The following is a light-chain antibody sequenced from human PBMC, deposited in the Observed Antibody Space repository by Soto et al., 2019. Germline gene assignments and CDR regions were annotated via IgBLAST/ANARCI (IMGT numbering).Light chain of an antibody. V-gene: IGLV2-14*01. J-gene: IGLJ1*01. CDR2: DVS. CDR1: SSDVGSFDS. Sequence: QSVLTQPASVSGSPGQPITISCTGTSSDVGSFDSVAWYQHNPGKAPKLMIYDVSNRPSGVSSRFSGSKSGNTASLSISGLQTEDEANNYCSSFTTSSTLVFGTGTKLTVL. CDR3: SSFTTSSTLV.